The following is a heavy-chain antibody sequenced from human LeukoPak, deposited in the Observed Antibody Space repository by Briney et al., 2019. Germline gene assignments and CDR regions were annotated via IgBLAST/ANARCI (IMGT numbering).Heavy chain of an antibody. CDR3: ARVGPAVAGQNLDY. J-gene: IGHJ4*02. CDR1: GFTFSSYW. Sequence: PGGSLRLSCAASGFTFSSYWMTWVRQAPGKGLEWVANIKQDGSEKYYVDSVKGRFTISRDNAKNSLYLQMNSLRVEDSAVYYCARVGPAVAGQNLDYWGQGTLVTVSS. D-gene: IGHD6-19*01. V-gene: IGHV3-7*01. CDR2: IKQDGSEK.